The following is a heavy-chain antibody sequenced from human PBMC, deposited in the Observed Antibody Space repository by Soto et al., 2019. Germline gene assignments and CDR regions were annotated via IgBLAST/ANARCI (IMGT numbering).Heavy chain of an antibody. Sequence: PSETLSLTCTVSGGSISSGDYYWSWIRQPPGKGLEWIGYIYYSGSTYYNPSLKSRVTISVDTSKNQFSLKLSSVTAADTAVYYCARGDDCSGGSRYPTDDWGQGTLVTVSS. J-gene: IGHJ4*02. CDR3: ARGDDCSGGSRYPTDD. D-gene: IGHD2-15*01. CDR1: GGSISSGDYY. CDR2: IYYSGST. V-gene: IGHV4-30-4*01.